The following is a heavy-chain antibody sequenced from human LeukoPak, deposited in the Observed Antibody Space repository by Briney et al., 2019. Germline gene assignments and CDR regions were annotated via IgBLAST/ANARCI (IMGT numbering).Heavy chain of an antibody. Sequence: GGSLRLSCAASGFTFSGYGMHWVRQAPGKGLEWVAFIRYDGSYKYYADSVKGRFTISRDNSNNTLYLQMNSLRAEDTAVYYCARGHTPLLRGVGMDVWGKGTTVTVSS. D-gene: IGHD4-17*01. V-gene: IGHV3-30*02. CDR3: ARGHTPLLRGVGMDV. CDR2: IRYDGSYK. J-gene: IGHJ6*04. CDR1: GFTFSGYG.